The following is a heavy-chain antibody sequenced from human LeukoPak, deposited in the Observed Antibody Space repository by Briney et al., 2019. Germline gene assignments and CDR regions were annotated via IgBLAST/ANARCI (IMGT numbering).Heavy chain of an antibody. V-gene: IGHV4-34*01. D-gene: IGHD6-13*01. CDR1: GGSFSDYY. J-gene: IGHJ4*02. Sequence: SETLSLTCAVYGGSFSDYYWSWIRQSPGKGLEWIGEINHSGSTNYNPSLKSRVAILVDTSKNQFSLKLSSVTAADTAVYYCATSPGGKQLARFDYWGQGTLVTISS. CDR2: INHSGST. CDR3: ATSPGGKQLARFDY.